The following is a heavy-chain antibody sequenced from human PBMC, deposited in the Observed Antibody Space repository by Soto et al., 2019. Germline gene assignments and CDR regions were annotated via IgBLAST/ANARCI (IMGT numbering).Heavy chain of an antibody. J-gene: IGHJ6*02. CDR1: VVSVSSGSYY. D-gene: IGHD5-18*01. CDR3: ARVSTAMVIYYYYGMDV. V-gene: IGHV4-61*01. CDR2: IYYSGST. Sequence: KPSETLSLTCTFSVVSVSSGSYYCSWIRQPPWKGLEWIGYIYYSGSTNYNPSLKSRVTISVDTSKNQFSLKLSSVTAADTAVYYCARVSTAMVIYYYYGMDVWGQGTTVTVSS.